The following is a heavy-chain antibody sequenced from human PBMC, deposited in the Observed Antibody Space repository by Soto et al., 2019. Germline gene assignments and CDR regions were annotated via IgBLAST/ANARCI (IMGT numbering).Heavy chain of an antibody. CDR1: GFTFSDYA. CDR2: VSHDGRNT. D-gene: IGHD6-19*01. Sequence: PGGSLRLSCAASGFTFSDYAMHWVRQAPGKGLEWVAVVSHDGRNTHYADSVKGRFTISRDSSKNTVSLEMTSLRAEDTAVYYWARGGRQWLVTSDFNYGGGGALATVS. V-gene: IGHV3-30*03. J-gene: IGHJ4*02. CDR3: ARGGRQWLVTSDFNY.